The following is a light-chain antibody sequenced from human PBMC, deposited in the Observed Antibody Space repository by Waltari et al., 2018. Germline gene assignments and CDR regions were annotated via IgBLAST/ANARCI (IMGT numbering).Light chain of an antibody. CDR3: QTWDSGIVV. CDR1: SGHSDYA. J-gene: IGLJ2*01. CDR2: VNTDGSH. Sequence: LVVTQTHSASASLGASVKLTCTLSSGHSDYAIARHQQQPEKGPRYLMKVNTDGSHNKGDGIPGRFSGSSSGAERYLIISSLQSEDEADYYCQTWDSGIVVFGGGTKLTVL. V-gene: IGLV4-69*02.